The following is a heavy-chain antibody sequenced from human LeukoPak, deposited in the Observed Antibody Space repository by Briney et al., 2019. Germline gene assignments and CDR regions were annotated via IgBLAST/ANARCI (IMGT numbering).Heavy chain of an antibody. CDR2: ISYNGNNK. D-gene: IGHD3-22*01. J-gene: IGHJ4*02. CDR3: AKGHYDSSGYYPPDIFDY. Sequence: PGGSLRLSCAASGFTFSNYAIHWVRQAPGKGLEWVAVISYNGNNKYYADSVKGRFTISRDSSKNTLHLQMNSLRAEDTAVYYCAKGHYDSSGYYPPDIFDYWGQGTLVTVSS. CDR1: GFTFSNYA. V-gene: IGHV3-30-3*01.